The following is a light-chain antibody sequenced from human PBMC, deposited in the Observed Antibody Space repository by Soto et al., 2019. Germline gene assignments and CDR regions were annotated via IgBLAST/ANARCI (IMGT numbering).Light chain of an antibody. CDR1: QSISSY. V-gene: IGKV3-11*01. J-gene: IGKJ5*01. CDR2: DAS. Sequence: EIVLTQSPATLTLSPGERATLSCRASQSISSYLGWYQQKPGQAPRLLIYDASNRATDIPARFSGSGSGTDFTLTISSLEPEDSAVYYCQQRSNWPRITFGQGTRLEIK. CDR3: QQRSNWPRIT.